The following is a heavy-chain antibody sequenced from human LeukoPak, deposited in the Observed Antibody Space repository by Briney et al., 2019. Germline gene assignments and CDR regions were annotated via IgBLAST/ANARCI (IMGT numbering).Heavy chain of an antibody. CDR2: IYHSGST. Sequence: SETLSLTCAVSGYSISSGYYWGWIRHPPGKGLEWIGSIYHSGSTYYNPSLKSRVTISVDTSKNQFSLKLSSVTAADTAVYYCARSYQTDSSGYYYPYYYYMDVWGKGTTVTVSS. D-gene: IGHD3-22*01. CDR3: ARSYQTDSSGYYYPYYYYMDV. V-gene: IGHV4-38-2*01. CDR1: GYSISSGYY. J-gene: IGHJ6*03.